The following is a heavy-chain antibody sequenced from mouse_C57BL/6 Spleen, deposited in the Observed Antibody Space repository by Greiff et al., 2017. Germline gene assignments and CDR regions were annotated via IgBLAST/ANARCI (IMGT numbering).Heavy chain of an antibody. D-gene: IGHD2-4*01. CDR1: GYSITSGYY. V-gene: IGHV3-6*01. CDR2: ISYDGSN. J-gene: IGHJ4*01. Sequence: EVQVVESGPGLVKPSQSLSLTCSVTGYSITSGYYWNWIRQFPGNKLEWMGYISYDGSNNYNPSLKNRISITRDTSKNQFFLKLNSVTTEDTATYYCARDYDSYAMDYWGQGTSVTVSS. CDR3: ARDYDSYAMDY.